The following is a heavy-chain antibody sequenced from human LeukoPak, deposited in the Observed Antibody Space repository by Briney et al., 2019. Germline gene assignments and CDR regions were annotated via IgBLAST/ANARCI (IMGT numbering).Heavy chain of an antibody. CDR2: IYYSGST. V-gene: IGHV4-39*01. CDR3: ARHRMYYYDSSGRGVADAFDI. Sequence: SETLSLTCTVSGGSISSSSYYWGWIRQPPGKGLEWIGSIYYSGSTYYNPSLKNRVTISVDTSKNQFSLKLSSVTAADTAVYYCARHRMYYYDSSGRGVADAFDIWGQGTMVTVSS. J-gene: IGHJ3*02. D-gene: IGHD3-22*01. CDR1: GGSISSSSYY.